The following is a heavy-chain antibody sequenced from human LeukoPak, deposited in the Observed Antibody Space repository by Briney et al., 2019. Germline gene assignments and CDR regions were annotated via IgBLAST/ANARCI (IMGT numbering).Heavy chain of an antibody. CDR1: GGSFSGYF. J-gene: IGHJ6*02. V-gene: IGHV4-34*01. CDR3: AGYYSSIYGMDV. D-gene: IGHD3-3*01. Sequence: SETLSLTCAVNGGSFSGYFWSWIRQPPGKGLEWIGEINHSGSSYYNASLKSRITISVDTSKRQFPLRMNSVTAADTAVYFCAGYYSSIYGMDVWGQGTSVTVSS. CDR2: INHSGSS.